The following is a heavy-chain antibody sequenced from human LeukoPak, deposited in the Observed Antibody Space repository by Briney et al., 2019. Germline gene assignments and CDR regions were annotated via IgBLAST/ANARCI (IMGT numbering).Heavy chain of an antibody. CDR2: IYPGDSDT. V-gene: IGHV5-51*01. CDR3: ARPSNAGSYGQYYFDY. J-gene: IGHJ4*02. CDR1: GYSFTSYW. Sequence: GESLKISCKGSGYSFTSYWIGWVRQMPGKGLEWMGIIYPGDSDTRYSPSFQGQFTISADKSISTAYLQWSSLKASDTAMYYCARPSNAGSYGQYYFDYWGQGTLVTVSS. D-gene: IGHD5-18*01.